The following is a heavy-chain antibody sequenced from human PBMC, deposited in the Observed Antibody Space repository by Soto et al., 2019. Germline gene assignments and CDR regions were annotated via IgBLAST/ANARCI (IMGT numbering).Heavy chain of an antibody. V-gene: IGHV4-31*03. Sequence: TLSLTCTVSGGSISSGGYYWSWIRQHPGKGLEWIGYIYYSGSTYYNPSLKSRVTISVDTSKNQFSLKLSSVTAADTAVYYCARGGPTYYYDSSGYGRFDYWGQGTLVTVSS. CDR2: IYYSGST. CDR1: GGSISSGGYY. J-gene: IGHJ4*02. D-gene: IGHD3-22*01. CDR3: ARGGPTYYYDSSGYGRFDY.